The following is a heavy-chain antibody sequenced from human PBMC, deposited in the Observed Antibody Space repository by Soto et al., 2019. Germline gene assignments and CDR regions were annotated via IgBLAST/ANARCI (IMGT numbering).Heavy chain of an antibody. V-gene: IGHV4-4*02. CDR3: ASHRGNTFGPYDD. CDR1: GASISSGNW. J-gene: IGHJ4*01. D-gene: IGHD3-16*01. CDR2: IYHSGST. Sequence: VQLQESGPGLVKPSGTLSLTCAVSGASISSGNWWRWVRQSPGKGLEWIGEIYHSGSTNHNPSLTSRVIISLDKSRNQFSLKLSSVTAADTAVYFCASHRGNTFGPYDDWGQGTQVTVSS.